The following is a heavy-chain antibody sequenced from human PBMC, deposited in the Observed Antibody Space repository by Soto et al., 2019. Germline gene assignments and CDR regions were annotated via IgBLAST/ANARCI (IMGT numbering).Heavy chain of an antibody. Sequence: QVQLVQSGAEVKKPGASVKVSCKASGYTFTSYGISWVRQAPGQGLEWMGWISAYNGNTNYAQKLQGRVTMTTDTSTSTAYMELRSLRSDDTAVYYCASIAAAGTHWNYYYYYGMDVWGQVTTVTVSS. V-gene: IGHV1-18*01. J-gene: IGHJ6*02. D-gene: IGHD6-13*01. CDR2: ISAYNGNT. CDR3: ASIAAAGTHWNYYYYYGMDV. CDR1: GYTFTSYG.